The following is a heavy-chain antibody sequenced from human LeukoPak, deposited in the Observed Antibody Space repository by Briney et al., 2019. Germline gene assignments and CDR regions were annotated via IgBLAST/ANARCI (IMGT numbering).Heavy chain of an antibody. D-gene: IGHD3-9*01. CDR3: ARGFDWLYYYGMDV. CDR1: GGTFSSYA. Sequence: SVKVSCKASGGTFSSYAISWVRQAPGQGLEWMGRIIPILGIANYAQKLQGRVTMTTDTSTSTAYMELRSLRSDDTAVYYCARGFDWLYYYGMDVWGQGTTVTVSS. J-gene: IGHJ6*02. CDR2: IIPILGIA. V-gene: IGHV1-69*04.